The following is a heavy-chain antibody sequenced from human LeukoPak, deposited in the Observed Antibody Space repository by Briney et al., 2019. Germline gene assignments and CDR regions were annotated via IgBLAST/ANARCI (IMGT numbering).Heavy chain of an antibody. CDR1: GGSISSVGYY. CDR2: IYYSGST. D-gene: IGHD2-21*01. CDR3: ARIFHMSPNNWFDP. V-gene: IGHV4-39*01. Sequence: SETLSLTCSVSGGSISSVGYYWGWIRQPPGTGLDYIGSIYYSGSTFYNPSLRSRVTMSVDTSKSQFSLMLSSVTAADTAVYYCARIFHMSPNNWFDPWGQGTLVTVSS. J-gene: IGHJ5*02.